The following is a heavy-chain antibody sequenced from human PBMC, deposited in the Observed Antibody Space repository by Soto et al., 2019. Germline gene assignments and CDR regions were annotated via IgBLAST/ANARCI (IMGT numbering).Heavy chain of an antibody. CDR1: GFTFSSYS. Sequence: PGGSLRLSCAASGFTFSSYSMNWVRQAPGKGLEWVSYIRSSSSTIYYADSVKGRFTISRDNAKNSLYLQMNNLRDEDSSVYYCARDSGTTSAWGQGTLVTVSS. CDR2: IRSSSSTI. D-gene: IGHD1-7*01. J-gene: IGHJ4*02. CDR3: ARDSGTTSA. V-gene: IGHV3-48*02.